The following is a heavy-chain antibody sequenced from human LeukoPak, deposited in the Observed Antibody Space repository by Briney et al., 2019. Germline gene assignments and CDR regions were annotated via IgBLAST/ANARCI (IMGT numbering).Heavy chain of an antibody. J-gene: IGHJ4*02. CDR1: GGSISSYY. CDR2: IYYSGST. V-gene: IGHV4-59*01. CDR3: ARGYSGYDTHYTIDY. Sequence: TSETLSLTCTVSGGSISSYYWSWIRQPPGKGLEWIGYIYYSGSTNYNPSLKSRVTISVDTSKNQFSLKLSSVTAADTAVYYCARGYSGYDTHYTIDYWGQGTLVTVSS. D-gene: IGHD5-12*01.